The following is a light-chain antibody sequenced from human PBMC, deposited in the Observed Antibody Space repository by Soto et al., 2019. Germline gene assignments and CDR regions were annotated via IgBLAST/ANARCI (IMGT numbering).Light chain of an antibody. CDR1: QSVSSSY. J-gene: IGKJ4*01. CDR2: GAS. Sequence: EIVMTQSPATLSVSPGERATLSCRASQSVSSSYLAWYQQKPGQAPRLLIYGASSRATGIPARFSGSGSGTDFTLTISSLEPEDFAVYYCQQRSNWLTFGGGTKVDI. V-gene: IGKV3D-20*02. CDR3: QQRSNWLT.